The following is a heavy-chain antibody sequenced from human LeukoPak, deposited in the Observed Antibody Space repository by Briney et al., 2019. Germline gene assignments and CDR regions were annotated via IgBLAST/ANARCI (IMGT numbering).Heavy chain of an antibody. CDR1: GGSISSYY. D-gene: IGHD4-17*01. CDR2: IYYSGST. J-gene: IGHJ4*02. V-gene: IGHV4-59*07. CDR3: ARQTTVTALDY. Sequence: SDTLSLTCTVSGGSISSYYWIWIRQPPGKGREWIGYIYYSGSTNYNPSPTSRVTISVETSKNQSSLKLSSVTAAHTAVYCSARQTTVTALDYWGQGTLVTVSS.